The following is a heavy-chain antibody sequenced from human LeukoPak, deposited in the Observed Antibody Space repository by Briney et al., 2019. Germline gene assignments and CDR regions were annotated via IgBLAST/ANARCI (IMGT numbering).Heavy chain of an antibody. V-gene: IGHV3-33*01. D-gene: IGHD4-17*01. CDR1: GFTFSSYG. J-gene: IGHJ4*02. CDR2: IWYDGSNK. CDR3: ARAWVTTEYYFDY. Sequence: GGSLRLSCAASGFTFSSYGMHWVRQAPGKGLEWVAVIWYDGSNKYYADSVKGRFTISRDNSKNTLYLQVNSLRAEDTAVYYCARAWVTTEYYFDYWGQGTLVTVSS.